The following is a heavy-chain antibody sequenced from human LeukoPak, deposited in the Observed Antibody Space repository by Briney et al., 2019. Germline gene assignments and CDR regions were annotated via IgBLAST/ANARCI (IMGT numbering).Heavy chain of an antibody. CDR3: ANHFACGSTSCPPFDS. J-gene: IGHJ4*02. Sequence: GGSLRLSCAVSGFTVTSTYMSWVRQAPGKGLEWLSLIDSGGNTYYADSVQGRFTISRDNSKNTLYLQMTSLSVEDTAVYYCANHFACGSTSCPPFDSWGQGTLVTVSS. V-gene: IGHV3-66*01. CDR2: IDSGGNT. D-gene: IGHD2-2*01. CDR1: GFTVTSTY.